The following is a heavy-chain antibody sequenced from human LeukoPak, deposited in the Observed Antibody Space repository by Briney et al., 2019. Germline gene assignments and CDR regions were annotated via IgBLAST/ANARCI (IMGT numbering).Heavy chain of an antibody. Sequence: GGSLRLSCAATGFTFSSYSMNWVRQAPGKGLEWVSYISDSSSTIYYADSVKGRFTISRDNAKNSLFLQMKRLRVEDTAVYYCARGPSRFLEWFPGDYFDYWGQGILVTVSS. V-gene: IGHV3-48*01. J-gene: IGHJ4*02. CDR2: ISDSSSTI. CDR1: GFTFSSYS. CDR3: ARGPSRFLEWFPGDYFDY. D-gene: IGHD3-3*01.